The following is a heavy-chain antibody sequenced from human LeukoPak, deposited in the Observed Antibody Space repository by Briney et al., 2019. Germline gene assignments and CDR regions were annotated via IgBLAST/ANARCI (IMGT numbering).Heavy chain of an antibody. J-gene: IGHJ4*02. CDR1: GYTFTSYG. Sequence: ASVKVPCKASGYTFTSYGISWVRQAPGQGLEWMGWISAYNGNTNYAQKLQGRVTMTTDTSTSTAYMELRSLRSDDTAVYYCARDFRGYYGSGSARAYYWGQGTLVTVSS. D-gene: IGHD3-10*01. CDR2: ISAYNGNT. CDR3: ARDFRGYYGSGSARAYY. V-gene: IGHV1-18*04.